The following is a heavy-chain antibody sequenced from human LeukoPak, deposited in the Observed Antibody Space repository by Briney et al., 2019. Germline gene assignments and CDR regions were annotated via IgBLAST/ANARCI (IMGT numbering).Heavy chain of an antibody. CDR3: ARNFWSGYSKWFWYFDL. D-gene: IGHD3-3*01. CDR1: GGSFSGYY. Sequence: SETLSLTCAVYGGSFSGYYWSWIRQPPGKGLEWIGEINHSGSTNYNPSLKSRVTISVDTSKNQFSLKLSSVTAADTAVYYCARNFWSGYSKWFWYFDLWGRGTLVTVSS. V-gene: IGHV4-34*01. J-gene: IGHJ2*01. CDR2: INHSGST.